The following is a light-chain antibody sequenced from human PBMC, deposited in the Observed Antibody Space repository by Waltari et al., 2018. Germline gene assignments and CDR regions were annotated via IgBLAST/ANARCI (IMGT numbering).Light chain of an antibody. CDR2: WAS. J-gene: IGKJ2*01. Sequence: DIVMTQSPDSLALSLGARATIDCKPNQTALYSSNNKDYLAWYQQKPGQPPKLVFYWASTRESGVPDRFSASGSGTDFTLTISSLQAEDVAVYYCQQYYSSPYTFGQGTKLEIK. CDR1: QTALYSSNNKDY. CDR3: QQYYSSPYT. V-gene: IGKV4-1*01.